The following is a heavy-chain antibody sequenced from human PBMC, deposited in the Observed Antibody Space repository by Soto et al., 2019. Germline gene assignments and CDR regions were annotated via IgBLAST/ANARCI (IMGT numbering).Heavy chain of an antibody. Sequence: GGSLRLSCAASGFTFSSYAMSWVRQAPGKGLEWVSAISGSGGSTYYADSVKGRFTISRDNSKNTLYLQMNSLRAEDTAVYYCAKDIRVGYYDYIWGSYRAGDGFDIWGQGTMVTVSS. CDR3: AKDIRVGYYDYIWGSYRAGDGFDI. CDR2: ISGSGGST. CDR1: GFTFSSYA. V-gene: IGHV3-23*01. J-gene: IGHJ3*02. D-gene: IGHD3-16*02.